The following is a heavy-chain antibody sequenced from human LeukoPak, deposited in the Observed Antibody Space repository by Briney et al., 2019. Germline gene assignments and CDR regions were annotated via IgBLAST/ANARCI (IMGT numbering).Heavy chain of an antibody. CDR3: ARTLPGGDYVWGSYP. V-gene: IGHV4-59*01. Sequence: SETLSLTCTVSGGSISSYYWSWIRQPPGKGLEWIGNIYDRGSTKYNPSLKSRVTISVDTSKNQFSLRLSSVTAADTAVYYCARTLPGGDYVWGSYPWGQGTLVTVSS. CDR2: IYDRGST. D-gene: IGHD3-16*01. J-gene: IGHJ5*02. CDR1: GGSISSYY.